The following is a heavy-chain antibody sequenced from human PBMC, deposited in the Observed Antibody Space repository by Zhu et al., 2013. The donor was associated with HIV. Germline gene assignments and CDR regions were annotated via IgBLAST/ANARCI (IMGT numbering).Heavy chain of an antibody. CDR2: VHHSGAT. D-gene: IGHD4-17*01. CDR1: GYSVSNGYY. Sequence: QVQLHESGPGLVKPSETLSLTCNVSGYSVSNGYYWSWVRQPPGRGLEWIANVHHSGATYYSPSLKSRVVISVDTSKNQFSLNLNSVTAADTAVYYCARVDGDHKETYAFEIWGRGTVVTVSS. V-gene: IGHV4-38-2*02. CDR3: ARVDGDHKETYAFEI. J-gene: IGHJ3*02.